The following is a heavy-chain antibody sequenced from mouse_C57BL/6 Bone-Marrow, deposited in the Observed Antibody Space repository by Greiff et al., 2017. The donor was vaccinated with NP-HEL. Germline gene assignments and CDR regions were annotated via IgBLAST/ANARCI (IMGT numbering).Heavy chain of an antibody. Sequence: EVQRVESGGDLVKPGGSLKLSCAASGFTFSSYGMSWVRQTPDKRLEWVATISSGGSYTYYPDSVKGRFTISRDNAKNTLYLHMSSLKSENTAMYYGARLYYYGSSYGDYFDYWGQGTTLTVSS. CDR1: GFTFSSYG. V-gene: IGHV5-6*01. D-gene: IGHD1-1*01. J-gene: IGHJ2*01. CDR3: ARLYYYGSSYGDYFDY. CDR2: ISSGGSYT.